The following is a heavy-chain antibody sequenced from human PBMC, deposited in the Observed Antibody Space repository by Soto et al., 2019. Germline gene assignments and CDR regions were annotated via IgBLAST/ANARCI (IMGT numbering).Heavy chain of an antibody. D-gene: IGHD3-22*01. CDR1: GFTFSSSA. V-gene: IGHV1-58*01. Sequence: SVKVSCKASGFTFSSSAVQWVRQARGQRLEWIGWIVVGTGKTNYAQKFQERVTITRDMSTSTAYMELSSLRSEDTAVYYCAASPQLYYYDSSGYSDYYYYYGMDVWGQGTTVTVSS. CDR2: IVVGTGKT. J-gene: IGHJ6*02. CDR3: AASPQLYYYDSSGYSDYYYYYGMDV.